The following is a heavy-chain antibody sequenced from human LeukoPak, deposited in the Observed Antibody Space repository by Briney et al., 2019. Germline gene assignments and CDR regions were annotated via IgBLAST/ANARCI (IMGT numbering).Heavy chain of an antibody. CDR1: AFTFNNYA. D-gene: IGHD2-15*01. J-gene: IGHJ4*02. V-gene: IGHV3-23*01. CDR2: IFGSGASA. CDR3: GKTTVGYSSGRYPGWPVDY. Sequence: GGSLRLFCAASAFTFNNYAMYWVRQAPGKGLEWVSGIFGSGASAHYADPVKGRFTISRDNSKNTVYLQLDSLRVEDTAVYYCGKTTVGYSSGRYPGWPVDYWGQGTLVTVSS.